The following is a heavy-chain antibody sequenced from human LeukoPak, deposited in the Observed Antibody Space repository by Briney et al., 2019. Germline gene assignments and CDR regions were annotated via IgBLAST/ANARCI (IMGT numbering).Heavy chain of an antibody. J-gene: IGHJ4*02. Sequence: GASVKVSCKASGGTFSSYAISWVRQAPGQGLEWMGRIIPILGIANYAQKFQGRVTITADKSTSTAYMELSSLRSEDTAVYYCARDRERLAFYYFDYWGQGTLVTVSS. D-gene: IGHD6-19*01. V-gene: IGHV1-69*04. CDR1: GGTFSSYA. CDR2: IIPILGIA. CDR3: ARDRERLAFYYFDY.